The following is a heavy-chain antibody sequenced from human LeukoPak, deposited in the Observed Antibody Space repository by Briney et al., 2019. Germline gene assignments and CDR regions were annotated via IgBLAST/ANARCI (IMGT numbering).Heavy chain of an antibody. J-gene: IGHJ6*03. V-gene: IGHV4-39*01. D-gene: IGHD2/OR15-2a*01. CDR1: GGSISTSAFY. CDR3: ARQISDYYYYYMDV. Sequence: SETLSLTCTVSGGSISTSAFYWRWIRQPPGKRLEWIGSIYDSGNEFYNPSLKSRVTISADTSNNQCSRKLNSVTAADTAMYYCARQISDYYYYYMDVWGEGITVTVSS. CDR2: IYDSGNE.